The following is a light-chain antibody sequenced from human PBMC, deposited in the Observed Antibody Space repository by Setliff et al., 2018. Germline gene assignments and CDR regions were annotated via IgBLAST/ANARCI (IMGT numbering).Light chain of an antibody. V-gene: IGLV2-23*02. Sequence: QSALTQPASVSGSPGQSITISCTGTSSDVGYYDLVSWYQQYPGKAPKLVIYEVTKRPLGVSDRFSGSKSGNTASLTISGLQAEDEADYYCSSYARSRNYVYVLFGEGTKVTVL. CDR3: SSYARSRNYVYVL. J-gene: IGLJ3*02. CDR1: SSDVGYYDL. CDR2: EVT.